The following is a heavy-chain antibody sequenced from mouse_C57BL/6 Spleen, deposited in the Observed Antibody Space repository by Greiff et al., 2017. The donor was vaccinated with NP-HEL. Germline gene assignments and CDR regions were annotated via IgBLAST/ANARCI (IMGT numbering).Heavy chain of an antibody. CDR1: GYSITSGYY. Sequence: EVKLMESGPGLVKPSQSLSLTCSVTGYSITSGYYWNWIRQFPGNKLEWMGYISYDGSNNYNPSLKNRIPITRDTSKNQFFLKLNSVTTEDTATYYCAREGLLGTWFAYWGQGTLVTVSA. V-gene: IGHV3-6*01. D-gene: IGHD4-1*01. CDR2: ISYDGSN. CDR3: AREGLLGTWFAY. J-gene: IGHJ3*01.